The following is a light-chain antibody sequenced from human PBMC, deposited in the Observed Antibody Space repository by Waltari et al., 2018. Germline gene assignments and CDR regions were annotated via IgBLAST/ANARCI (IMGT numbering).Light chain of an antibody. V-gene: IGLV2-8*01. Sequence: QSALTQPPSASGYPGQSVTISCTGTSSDVGSYNYVSWYQHHPGKVPKLMIYEVSRRPSGVPDRFSGSKSGNTASLTVSGLQAEDEADYYCSSYAGSNNLGLCVFGTGTKVTVL. CDR2: EVS. CDR3: SSYAGSNNLGLCV. CDR1: SSDVGSYNY. J-gene: IGLJ1*01.